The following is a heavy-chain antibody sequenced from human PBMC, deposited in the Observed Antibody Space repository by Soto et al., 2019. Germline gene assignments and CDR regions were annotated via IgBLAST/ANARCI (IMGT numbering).Heavy chain of an antibody. CDR2: TYYRSKWYN. V-gene: IGHV6-1*01. CDR1: GDSVSSNSAA. J-gene: IGHJ6*02. D-gene: IGHD1-26*01. CDR3: AREGEPKSNHYYYGMEV. Sequence: SQTLSLTCAISGDSVSSNSAAWNWIRQSPSRGLEWLGRTYYRSKWYNDYAVSVKSRITINPDTSKNQFSLQLNSVTPEDTAVYYCAREGEPKSNHYYYGMEVWGQGTTVTVS.